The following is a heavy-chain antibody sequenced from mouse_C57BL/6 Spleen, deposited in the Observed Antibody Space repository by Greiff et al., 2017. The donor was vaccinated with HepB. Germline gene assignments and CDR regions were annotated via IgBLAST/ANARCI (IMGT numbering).Heavy chain of an antibody. CDR1: GFSLTSYA. Sequence: QVQLQQSGPGLVAPSQSLSITCTVSGFSLTSYAISWVRQPPGKGLEWLGVIWTGGGTNYNSALKSRLSISKDNSKSQVFLKMSSLQTDDTARYYCASYSNYFFAYWGQGTLVTVSA. CDR3: ASYSNYFFAY. CDR2: IWTGGGT. D-gene: IGHD2-5*01. V-gene: IGHV2-9-1*01. J-gene: IGHJ3*01.